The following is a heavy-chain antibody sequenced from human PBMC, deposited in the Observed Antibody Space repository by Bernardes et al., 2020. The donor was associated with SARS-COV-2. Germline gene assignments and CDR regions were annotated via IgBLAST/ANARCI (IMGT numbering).Heavy chain of an antibody. D-gene: IGHD3-3*01. J-gene: IGHJ3*02. Sequence: SEPLSLTCTVSGGSISSGGYYWSWLRQHPGKGLEWIGYIYYSGSTYYNPSLKSRVTISVDTSKNQFSLKLSSVTAADTAVYYCARVLGVYDFWSGYYTADAFDIWGQGTMVTVSS. CDR3: ARVLGVYDFWSGYYTADAFDI. CDR2: IYYSGST. V-gene: IGHV4-31*03. CDR1: GGSISSGGYY.